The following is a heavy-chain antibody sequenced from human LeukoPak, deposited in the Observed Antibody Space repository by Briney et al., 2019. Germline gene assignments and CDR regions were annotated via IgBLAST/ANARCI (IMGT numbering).Heavy chain of an antibody. CDR2: IYLDGSRA. CDR3: ARVDDYVWGSYRIFDY. J-gene: IGHJ4*02. Sequence: GGSLRLSCAVSGFTFTNYWMSWARQSPGKGLEWVANIYLDGSRAYYVDSVKGRFTISRDNAKNSLYLQMNSLRAEDTAVYYCARVDDYVWGSYRIFDYWGQGTLVTVSS. CDR1: GFTFTNYW. D-gene: IGHD3-16*02. V-gene: IGHV3-7*01.